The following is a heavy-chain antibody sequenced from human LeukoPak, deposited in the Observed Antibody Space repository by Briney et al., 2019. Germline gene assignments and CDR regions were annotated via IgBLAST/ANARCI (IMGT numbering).Heavy chain of an antibody. CDR1: GGSFSGYY. V-gene: IGHV4-34*01. Sequence: SETLSLTCAVYGGSFSGYYWSWIRQPPGKGLEWIGEINHSGSTNYNPSLKSRVTISVDTSKNQFSLKLSSVTAADTAVYYCARSPDPAALDYWGQGTLVTVSS. CDR2: INHSGST. CDR3: ARSPDPAALDY. J-gene: IGHJ4*02. D-gene: IGHD2-2*01.